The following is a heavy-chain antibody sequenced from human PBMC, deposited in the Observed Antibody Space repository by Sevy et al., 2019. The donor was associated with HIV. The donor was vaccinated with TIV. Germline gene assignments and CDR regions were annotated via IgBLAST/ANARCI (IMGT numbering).Heavy chain of an antibody. D-gene: IGHD3-22*01. CDR1: GFDFSDYD. V-gene: IGHV3-48*02. Sequence: GGSLRLSCVGSGFDFSDYDMHWVRQAPGQGLEWVSSISRTSTTTYYADSAKGRFTISRDNAKNSLYLQMNSLRDEDTAVYYCAREAYYYDSREENWFDPWGQGTLVTVSS. CDR3: AREAYYYDSREENWFDP. CDR2: ISRTSTTT. J-gene: IGHJ5*02.